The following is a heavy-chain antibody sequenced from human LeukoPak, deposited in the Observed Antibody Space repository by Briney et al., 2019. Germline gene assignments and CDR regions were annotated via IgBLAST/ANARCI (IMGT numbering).Heavy chain of an antibody. CDR3: ARVGCSGGSCRPYYYYAMDV. V-gene: IGHV3-33*08. Sequence: PGRSLRLSCAASGFTFSSYGMHWVRQAPGKGLEWVAVIWYDGSNKYYAESVKGRFTVSRDNSKNTLYVQMNSLRAEDTAVYYCARVGCSGGSCRPYYYYAMDVWGQGTTVTVSS. D-gene: IGHD2-15*01. J-gene: IGHJ6*02. CDR2: IWYDGSNK. CDR1: GFTFSSYG.